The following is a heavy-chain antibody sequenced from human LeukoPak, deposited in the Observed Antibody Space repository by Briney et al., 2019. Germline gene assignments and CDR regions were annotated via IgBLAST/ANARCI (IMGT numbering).Heavy chain of an antibody. Sequence: PSETLSLTCTVSGGSISSYYWSWIRQPPGKGLEWIGYIYYSGSTNYNPSLKSRVTISVDTSKNQFSLKLSSVTAADTAVYYCAISPYYYGSESYYRTWRAFDIWGQGTMVTVSS. D-gene: IGHD3-10*01. CDR1: GGSISSYY. J-gene: IGHJ3*02. V-gene: IGHV4-59*08. CDR3: AISPYYYGSESYYRTWRAFDI. CDR2: IYYSGST.